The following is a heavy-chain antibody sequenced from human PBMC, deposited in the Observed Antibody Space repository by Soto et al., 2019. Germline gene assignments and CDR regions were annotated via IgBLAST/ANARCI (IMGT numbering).Heavy chain of an antibody. CDR2: INPSGGST. V-gene: IGHV1-46*03. Sequence: QVQLVQSGAEVKKPGASVKVSCKASGYTFTSYYMHWVRQAPGQGLEWMGIINPSGGSTSYAQKFQGRVTMTRDTSTSTVYMELSSLRSEDTAVYYCADATIEDYYYYYMDVWGKGTTVTVSS. CDR1: GYTFTSYY. CDR3: ADATIEDYYYYYMDV. J-gene: IGHJ6*03. D-gene: IGHD5-12*01.